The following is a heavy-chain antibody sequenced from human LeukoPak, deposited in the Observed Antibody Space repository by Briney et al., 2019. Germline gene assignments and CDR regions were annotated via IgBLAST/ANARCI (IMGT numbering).Heavy chain of an antibody. CDR2: ISSSSRYI. J-gene: IGHJ3*02. CDR3: ARDYSYDSSGYYSWWAFDI. V-gene: IGHV3-21*01. D-gene: IGHD3-22*01. CDR1: GFTFSSYS. Sequence: PGGSLRLSCAASGFTFSSYSMNWVRQAPGKGLEWVSSISSSSRYIYYADSVKGRFTISRDNAKNSLYLQVNSLRAEDTAVYYCARDYSYDSSGYYSWWAFDIWGQGTMVTVSS.